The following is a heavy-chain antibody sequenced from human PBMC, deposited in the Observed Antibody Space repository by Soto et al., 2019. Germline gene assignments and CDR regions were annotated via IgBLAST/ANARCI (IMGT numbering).Heavy chain of an antibody. CDR2: ITPSGGST. V-gene: IGHV1-46*01. D-gene: IGHD3-22*01. CDR1: GYTFTTYY. CDR3: ARDIRNYSDTSGYFDY. Sequence: QVQLVHSGAEVKKPGASVKVSCKASGYTFTTYYMHWVRQAPGQGLEWMGIITPSGGSTSYAQKFQGRVTMTRDTSTSTVYMERSSLRSEDTAVYYCARDIRNYSDTSGYFDYWGQGTLVTVSS. J-gene: IGHJ4*02.